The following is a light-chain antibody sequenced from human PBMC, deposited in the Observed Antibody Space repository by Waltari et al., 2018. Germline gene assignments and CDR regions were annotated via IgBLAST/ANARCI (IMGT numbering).Light chain of an antibody. V-gene: IGLV1-40*01. CDR3: QSYDSSLSASV. J-gene: IGLJ3*02. CDR1: SSNIRAGSD. CDR2: ANN. Sequence: QAGLTQPPSVSGAPGQRVTISCTGRSSNIRAGSDVHRYPLLPGTAPKLLIYANNNRPSGVPDRFSGSKSGTSASLAITGLQVEDEADYYCQSYDSSLSASVFGGGTKLTVL.